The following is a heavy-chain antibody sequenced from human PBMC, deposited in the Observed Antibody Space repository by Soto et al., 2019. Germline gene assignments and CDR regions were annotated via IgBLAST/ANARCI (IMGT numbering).Heavy chain of an antibody. D-gene: IGHD6-19*01. CDR3: ARGGWHLWNPLDPLRYYSGMDV. CDR2: INPNSGGT. V-gene: IGHV1-2*04. J-gene: IGHJ6*02. CDR1: GYTFTGYY. Sequence: QVQLVQSGAEVKKPGASVKVSCKASGYTFTGYYMHWVRQAPGQGLEWMGWINPNSGGTNYAQKFQGWVTMTRDTSISTAYMEMRRLRSEDTDVYYCARGGWHLWNPLDPLRYYSGMDVWGQGTTVTVSS.